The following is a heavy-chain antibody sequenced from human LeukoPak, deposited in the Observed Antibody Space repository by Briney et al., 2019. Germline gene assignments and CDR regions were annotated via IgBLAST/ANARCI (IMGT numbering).Heavy chain of an antibody. CDR3: ARHLLSIGMSDYDWFDP. V-gene: IGHV5-51*01. J-gene: IGHJ5*02. CDR2: IYPGDSDT. Sequence: GESLKISCKGSGYSFTSYWIGWVRQMPGKGLEWMGIIYPGDSDTRYSPSFQGQVTISADKSISTAYLQWSSLKASDTAMYYCARHLLSIGMSDYDWFDPWGQGTLVTVSS. CDR1: GYSFTSYW. D-gene: IGHD4-17*01.